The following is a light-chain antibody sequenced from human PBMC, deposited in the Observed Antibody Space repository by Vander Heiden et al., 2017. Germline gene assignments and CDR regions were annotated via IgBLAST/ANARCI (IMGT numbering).Light chain of an antibody. Sequence: FMLTQPHSMSASPGRTVTISCTAYGGSIAGNYVQWFQQRPGGAPTTLVYEDNRTPSGVPDRFSGSIDRSSNSASLTISGLKSEDEADYYCQSYDSSDQGVFGGGTKLTVL. CDR2: EDN. CDR1: GGSIAGNY. J-gene: IGLJ2*01. V-gene: IGLV6-57*02. CDR3: QSYDSSDQGV.